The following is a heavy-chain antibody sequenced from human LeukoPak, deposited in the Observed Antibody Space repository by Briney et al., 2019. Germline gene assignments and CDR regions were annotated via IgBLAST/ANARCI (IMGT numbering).Heavy chain of an antibody. CDR1: GGSFSGYY. J-gene: IGHJ4*02. CDR3: ARGKPGSYKPFDY. Sequence: NASETLSLTCAVYGGSFSGYYWSWIRQPPGKGLEWIGEINHSGSTNYNPSLKSRVTISVDTSKNQFSLKLSSVTAADTAVYYCARGKPGSYKPFDYWGQGTLVTVSS. D-gene: IGHD1-26*01. CDR2: INHSGST. V-gene: IGHV4-34*01.